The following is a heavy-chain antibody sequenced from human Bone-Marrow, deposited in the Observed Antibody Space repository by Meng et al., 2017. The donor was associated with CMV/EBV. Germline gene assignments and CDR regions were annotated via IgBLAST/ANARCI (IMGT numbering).Heavy chain of an antibody. J-gene: IGHJ6*02. V-gene: IGHV1-2*02. CDR1: GYTFTGYY. CDR2: INPNSGGT. Sequence: ASVKVSCKASGYTFTGYYMHWVQQAPGQGLEWMGWINPNSGGTNYAQKFQGRVTMTRDTSISTAYMELSRLRSDDTAVYYCARARSRVVPAAPVGYYYYGMDVWGQGTTVTVSS. D-gene: IGHD2-2*01. CDR3: ARARSRVVPAAPVGYYYYGMDV.